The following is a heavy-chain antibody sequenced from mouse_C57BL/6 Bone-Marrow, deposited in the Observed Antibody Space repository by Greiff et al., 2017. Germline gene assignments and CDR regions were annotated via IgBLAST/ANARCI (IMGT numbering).Heavy chain of an antibody. CDR3: ARSNDDYDGGGYYYAMDY. Sequence: QVQLQQSGAELARPGASVKLSCKASGYTFTSYGISWVKQRTGQGLEWIGELYPRSGNTYYNEKFKGKATLTADKSSSTAYMELRSLTSEDSAVYFCARSNDDYDGGGYYYAMDYWGQGTSVTVSS. CDR2: LYPRSGNT. J-gene: IGHJ4*01. V-gene: IGHV1-81*01. D-gene: IGHD2-4*01. CDR1: GYTFTSYG.